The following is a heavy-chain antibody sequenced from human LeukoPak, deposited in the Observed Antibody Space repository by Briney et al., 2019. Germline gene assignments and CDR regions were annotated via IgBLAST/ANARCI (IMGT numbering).Heavy chain of an antibody. CDR1: GYTFTSYY. CDR2: INPSGGST. D-gene: IGHD4-23*01. CDR3: ARELNGGDY. Sequence: GASVKVSCKASGYTFTSYYMHWVRQAPGQGLEWMGIINPSGGSTSYAQKFQGRVTMTRNTSISTAYMELSSLRSEDTAVYYCARELNGGDYWGQGTLVTVSS. J-gene: IGHJ4*02. V-gene: IGHV1-46*01.